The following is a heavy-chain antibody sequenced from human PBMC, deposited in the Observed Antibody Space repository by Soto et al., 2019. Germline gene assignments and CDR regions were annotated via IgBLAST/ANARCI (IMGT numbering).Heavy chain of an antibody. CDR3: AGHSSGVPGYYYGMDV. CDR1: GYTFTSYG. D-gene: IGHD3-22*01. Sequence: ASVKVSCKASGYTFTSYGISWVRQAPGQGLEWMGWISAYNGNTNYAQKFQGRVTITADESTSTAYMELSSLKYEDTALYYCAGHSSGVPGYYYGMDVWGQGTTVTVSS. CDR2: ISAYNGNT. V-gene: IGHV1-18*01. J-gene: IGHJ6*02.